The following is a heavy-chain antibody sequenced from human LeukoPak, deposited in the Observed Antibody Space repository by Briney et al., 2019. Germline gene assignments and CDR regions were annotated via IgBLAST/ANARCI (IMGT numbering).Heavy chain of an antibody. Sequence: GASVKVSCKASGYTFTGYYVHWVRQAPGQGLEWMGWINPNSGGTNYAQKFQGRVTMTRDTSISTAYMELSSLRSEDTAVYYCARRSYYYGSGSYYAPYFDYWGQGTLVTVSS. CDR2: INPNSGGT. D-gene: IGHD3-10*01. CDR1: GYTFTGYY. J-gene: IGHJ4*02. CDR3: ARRSYYYGSGSYYAPYFDY. V-gene: IGHV1-2*02.